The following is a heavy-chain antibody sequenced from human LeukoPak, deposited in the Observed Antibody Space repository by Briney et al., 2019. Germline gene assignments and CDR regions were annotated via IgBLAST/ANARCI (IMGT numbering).Heavy chain of an antibody. J-gene: IGHJ6*02. D-gene: IGHD3-9*01. CDR2: MNPNSGNT. V-gene: IGHV1-8*01. Sequence: ASVKVSCKASGYTFTSYDINWVRQATGQGLEWMGWMNPNSGNTGYAQKFQGRVTMTRNTSISTAYMELSSLRSEDTAVYYCAMMKLLADFDWLSGYYGMDVWGQGTTVTVSS. CDR1: GYTFTSYD. CDR3: AMMKLLADFDWLSGYYGMDV.